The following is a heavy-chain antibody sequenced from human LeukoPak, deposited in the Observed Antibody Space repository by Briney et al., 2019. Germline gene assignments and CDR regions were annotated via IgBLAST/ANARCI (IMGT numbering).Heavy chain of an antibody. CDR2: ISYDGSNK. Sequence: GGSLRLSCAASGFTFSSYGMHWVRQAPGKGLEWVAVISYDGSNKYYADSVKGRFTISRDNSKNTLYLQMNSLRAEDTAVYYCAKRDYDFWSGYYYYYGMDVWGQGTTVTVSS. CDR3: AKRDYDFWSGYYYYYGMDV. D-gene: IGHD3-3*01. CDR1: GFTFSSYG. J-gene: IGHJ6*02. V-gene: IGHV3-30*18.